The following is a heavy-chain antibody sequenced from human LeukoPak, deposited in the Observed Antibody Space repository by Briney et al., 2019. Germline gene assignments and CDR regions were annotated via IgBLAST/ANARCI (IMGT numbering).Heavy chain of an antibody. CDR2: ISYDGSNK. D-gene: IGHD1-26*01. Sequence: PGGSLRLSCAASGFTFSSYATHWVRQAPGKGLEWVAVISYDGSNKYYADSVKGRFTISRDNSKNTLYLQMNSLRAEDTAVYYCARKWELLDYYYGMDVWGQGTTVTVSS. CDR1: GFTFSSYA. V-gene: IGHV3-30-3*01. CDR3: ARKWELLDYYYGMDV. J-gene: IGHJ6*02.